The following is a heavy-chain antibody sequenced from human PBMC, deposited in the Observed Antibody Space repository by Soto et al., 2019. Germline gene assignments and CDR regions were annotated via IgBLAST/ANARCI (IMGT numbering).Heavy chain of an antibody. CDR1: GLTFSRAD. Sequence: GGSLRLSCVVSGLTFSRADLSWVRQPPGKGLEWVSTSGGSDLSTHYVDSVKGRFTISRDSSKNTLYLQMNSLRAGDSAIYYCAKEGTRGLYDFDYWGQGTLVTGSS. CDR3: AKEGTRGLYDFDY. J-gene: IGHJ4*02. CDR2: SGGSDLST. V-gene: IGHV3-23*01. D-gene: IGHD2-8*01.